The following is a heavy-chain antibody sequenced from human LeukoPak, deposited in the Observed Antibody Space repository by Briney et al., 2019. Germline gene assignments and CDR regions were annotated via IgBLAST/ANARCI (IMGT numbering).Heavy chain of an antibody. V-gene: IGHV3-11*01. Sequence: GGSLRLSCAASGFTFSDYYMSWIRRAPGKGLEWVSYSSSSGSTVYYADSVKGRFTISRDNAKNSLYLQMNSLRAEDTAVYYCARGILTGYSSSWYFDYWGQGTLVTVSS. D-gene: IGHD6-13*01. CDR2: SSSSGSTV. CDR1: GFTFSDYY. J-gene: IGHJ4*02. CDR3: ARGILTGYSSSWYFDY.